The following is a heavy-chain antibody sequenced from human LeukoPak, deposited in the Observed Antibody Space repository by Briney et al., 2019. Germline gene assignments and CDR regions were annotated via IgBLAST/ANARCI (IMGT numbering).Heavy chain of an antibody. J-gene: IGHJ4*02. V-gene: IGHV3-9*01. CDR1: GVTFSAYR. Sequence: GGSLRLSCAASGVTFSAYRMHWVRQAPGKGLEWVSGISWNSGSIGYADSVKGRFTISRDNAKNSLYLQMNSLRAEDTALYYCASDSSSWYVGFDYWGQGTLVTVSS. D-gene: IGHD6-13*01. CDR2: ISWNSGSI. CDR3: ASDSSSWYVGFDY.